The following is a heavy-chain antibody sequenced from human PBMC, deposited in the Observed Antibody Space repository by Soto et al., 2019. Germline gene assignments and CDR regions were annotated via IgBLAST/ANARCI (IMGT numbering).Heavy chain of an antibody. Sequence: SETLSLTCAVYGGSFSGYYWSWIRQPPGKGLEWIGEINHSGSTNYNPSLKSRVTISVDTSKNQFSLKLSSVTAADTAVYYCARAPYQLLYGFDPWGKGT. CDR3: ARAPYQLLYGFDP. J-gene: IGHJ5*02. CDR2: INHSGST. V-gene: IGHV4-34*01. CDR1: GGSFSGYY. D-gene: IGHD2-2*02.